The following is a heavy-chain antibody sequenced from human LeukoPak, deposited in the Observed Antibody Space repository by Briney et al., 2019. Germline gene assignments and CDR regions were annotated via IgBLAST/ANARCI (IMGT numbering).Heavy chain of an antibody. CDR2: ISSTSTYI. D-gene: IGHD7-27*01. Sequence: GGSLRLSCAASGFTFSSYSMNWVRQAPGKGLEWVSYISSTSTYIYNADSVKGRFTISRDNAESSLYLQMSSLRADGTAVYYCARAITGESWYFDLWGRGTLVTVSS. J-gene: IGHJ2*01. CDR1: GFTFSSYS. CDR3: ARAITGESWYFDL. V-gene: IGHV3-21*01.